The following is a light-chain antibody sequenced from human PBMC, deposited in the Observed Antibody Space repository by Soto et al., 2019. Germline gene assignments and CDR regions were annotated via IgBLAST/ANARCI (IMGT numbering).Light chain of an antibody. CDR1: SSNIGSNT. CDR3: AAWDDSLNGPV. J-gene: IGLJ2*01. CDR2: SNN. Sequence: QSVLTQPPSASGTPGQRVTISCSGSSSNIGSNTVNWYQHLPGTAPKLLIYSNNQRHSGVPDRFSGSKSGTSASLAISWLQFEDEADYYCAAWDDSLNGPVFGGGTKLTVL. V-gene: IGLV1-44*01.